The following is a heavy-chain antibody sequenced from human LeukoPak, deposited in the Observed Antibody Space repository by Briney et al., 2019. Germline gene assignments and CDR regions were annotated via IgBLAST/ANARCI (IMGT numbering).Heavy chain of an antibody. V-gene: IGHV3-30*18. Sequence: GGFLRLSCAASGFTFSSYGMHWVRQAPGKGLEWVAVITYDGSNKYYADSVKGRFTISRDNSKNTLYLQMNSLRAEDTAVYYCAKDAFDPWGQGTLVTVSS. CDR2: ITYDGSNK. CDR3: AKDAFDP. CDR1: GFTFSSYG. J-gene: IGHJ5*02.